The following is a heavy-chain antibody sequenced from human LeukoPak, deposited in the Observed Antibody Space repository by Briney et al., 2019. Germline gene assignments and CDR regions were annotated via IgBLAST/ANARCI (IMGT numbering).Heavy chain of an antibody. CDR2: ISPTGSTT. Sequence: GGSLRLSCTASGFSFSGHWMHWARQLPGKGLVWVSRISPTGSTTSYTDSVKGRFTVSRDNAKNTLYLQVNNLRAEDTAVYYCARGPNSNWSGLDFWGQGTLLTVSS. J-gene: IGHJ4*02. D-gene: IGHD6-6*01. V-gene: IGHV3-74*01. CDR1: GFSFSGHW. CDR3: ARGPNSNWSGLDF.